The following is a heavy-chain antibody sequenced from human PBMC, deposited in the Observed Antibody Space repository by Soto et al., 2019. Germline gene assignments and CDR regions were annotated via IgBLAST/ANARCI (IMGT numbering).Heavy chain of an antibody. CDR2: IIPIFGTA. V-gene: IGHV1-69*12. J-gene: IGHJ6*02. Sequence: QVQLVQSGAEVKKPGSSVKVSCKASGGTFSSYAISWVRQAPGQGLEWMGGIIPIFGTADYAQKSQGRVTITADESTSTAYMELSSLRSEDTAVYYCARQGDPGGYYSYGMDVWGQGTTVTVSS. CDR3: ARQGDPGGYYSYGMDV. CDR1: GGTFSSYA. D-gene: IGHD2-21*02.